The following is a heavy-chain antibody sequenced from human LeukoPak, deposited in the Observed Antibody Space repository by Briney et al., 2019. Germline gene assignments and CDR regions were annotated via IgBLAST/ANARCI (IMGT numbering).Heavy chain of an antibody. D-gene: IGHD3-10*01. CDR3: ARVRMVRGVITDYYYYYMDV. J-gene: IGHJ6*03. CDR1: GGSISSSTYY. Sequence: SETLSLTCTVSGGSISSSTYYWVWIRQPPGKGLEWIGYIYYSGSTNYNPSLKSRVTISVDTSKNQFSLKLSSVTAADTAVYYCARVRMVRGVITDYYYYYMDVWGKGTTVTISS. V-gene: IGHV4-61*05. CDR2: IYYSGST.